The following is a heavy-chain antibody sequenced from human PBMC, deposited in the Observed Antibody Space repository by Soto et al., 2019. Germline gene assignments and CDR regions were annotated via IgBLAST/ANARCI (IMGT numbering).Heavy chain of an antibody. CDR3: AKHSDSSGYYYYFDF. CDR1: GFTFSTYA. J-gene: IGHJ4*02. CDR2: ISGGGGST. V-gene: IGHV3-23*04. D-gene: IGHD3-22*01. Sequence: EVQLVESGGGLVKPWGSLRLSCAASGFTFSTYAMTWVRQAPGKGLEWVSAISGGGGSTYYADAVKGRFTISRDNSKNTQYLQMNSLRAEDTAVYYCAKHSDSSGYYYYFDFWGQGTLVTVSS.